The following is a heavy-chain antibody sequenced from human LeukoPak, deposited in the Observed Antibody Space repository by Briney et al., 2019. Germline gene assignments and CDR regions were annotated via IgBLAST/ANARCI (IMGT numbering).Heavy chain of an antibody. Sequence: GGSLRLSCAASGFTFSTYSMTWVRQAPGKGLEWVSSISSGSSDISYADSVKGRFTISRDNAKYSLYLQVDSLRAEDTAVYYCARLTGVVNAFDYWGQGTLVTVSS. CDR3: ARLTGVVNAFDY. J-gene: IGHJ4*02. D-gene: IGHD5-18*01. V-gene: IGHV3-21*01. CDR1: GFTFSTYS. CDR2: ISSGSSDI.